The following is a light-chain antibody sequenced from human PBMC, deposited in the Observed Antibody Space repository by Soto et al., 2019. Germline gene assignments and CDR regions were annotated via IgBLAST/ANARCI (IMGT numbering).Light chain of an antibody. Sequence: EIVLTQSPGSLSVSPGERATLSCRASRSVSTNVAWYQQKPGQGPRLLLYGASTRATGVPARFSGSGSGTDFTLTISSLQSEDFAVYYCQQYYNWPTYTFGQGTKLDI. J-gene: IGKJ2*01. CDR3: QQYYNWPTYT. CDR1: RSVSTN. V-gene: IGKV3-15*01. CDR2: GAS.